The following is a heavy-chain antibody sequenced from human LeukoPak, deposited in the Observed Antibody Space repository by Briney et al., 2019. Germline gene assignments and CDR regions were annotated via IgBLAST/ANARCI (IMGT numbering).Heavy chain of an antibody. J-gene: IGHJ3*02. D-gene: IGHD4-17*01. Sequence: PSETLSLTCAVYGGSFSGYYWSWIRQPPGKGLEWIGEINHSGSTNYNPSLKSRVTISVDTSKNQFSLKLSSVTAADTAVYYCARSEVHPILDYGDYARTPSAFDIWGQGTMVTVSS. CDR1: GGSFSGYY. CDR2: INHSGST. V-gene: IGHV4-34*01. CDR3: ARSEVHPILDYGDYARTPSAFDI.